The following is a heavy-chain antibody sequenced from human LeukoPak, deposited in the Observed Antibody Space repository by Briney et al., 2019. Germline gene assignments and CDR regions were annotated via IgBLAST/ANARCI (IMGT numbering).Heavy chain of an antibody. CDR2: ISGSDGST. CDR1: GFTFSSYA. D-gene: IGHD3/OR15-3a*01. J-gene: IGHJ4*02. CDR3: AKWTRDRREGIDY. V-gene: IGHV3-23*01. Sequence: PGGSLRLSCAASGFTFSSYAMSWVRQAPGKGLEWVSAISGSDGSTYYADSVKGRFTISRDNSENTLYLQMNSLRAEDTAVYYCAKWTRDRREGIDYWGQGTLVTVSS.